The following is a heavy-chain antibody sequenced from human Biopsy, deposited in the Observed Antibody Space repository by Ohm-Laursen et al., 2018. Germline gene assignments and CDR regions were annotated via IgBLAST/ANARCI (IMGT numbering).Heavy chain of an antibody. D-gene: IGHD3-9*01. J-gene: IGHJ5*02. Sequence: SLRLPCTASGFAFSYYGLHWVRQAPGKGLQWVAVMWSDGINKNYADSVKGRFTVSRDNSNNVLYLQMSSLRGEDSAVYYCARDDDTTGHYMILNHWGQGTLVTVSS. CDR3: ARDDDTTGHYMILNH. CDR2: MWSDGINK. CDR1: GFAFSYYG. V-gene: IGHV3-33*01.